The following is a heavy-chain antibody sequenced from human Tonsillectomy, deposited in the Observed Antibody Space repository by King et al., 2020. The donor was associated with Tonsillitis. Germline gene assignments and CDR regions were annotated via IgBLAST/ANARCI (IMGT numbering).Heavy chain of an antibody. J-gene: IGHJ4*02. Sequence: VQLVESGGGLVQPGGSLRLSCAASGFTFSSYGMSWVRQAPGKGLEWVANIKQDGSEKYYVDSVKGRFTISRDNAKNSLYLQMNSLRADDTADYYCARLRGSYSFDYWGQGTLVTVSS. V-gene: IGHV3-7*01. CDR1: GFTFSSYG. D-gene: IGHD3-10*01. CDR3: ARLRGSYSFDY. CDR2: IKQDGSEK.